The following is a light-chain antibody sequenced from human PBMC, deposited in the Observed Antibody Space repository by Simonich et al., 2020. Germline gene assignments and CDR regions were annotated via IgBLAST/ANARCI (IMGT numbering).Light chain of an antibody. CDR1: SSDVGSYNL. J-gene: IGLJ3*02. Sequence: QSALTQPASVSGSPGQSITISCTGTSSDVGSYNLVSWYQQHPGKAPKLMIYEGSKRPSGVSNRFSGSKSGNTASLTISRLQAEDEADYYCSSYTSSSTWVFGGGTKLTVL. CDR3: SSYTSSSTWV. V-gene: IGLV2-14*02. CDR2: EGS.